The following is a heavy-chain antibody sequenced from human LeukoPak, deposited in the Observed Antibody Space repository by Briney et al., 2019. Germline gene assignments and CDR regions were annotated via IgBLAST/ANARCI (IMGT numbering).Heavy chain of an antibody. Sequence: PSETLSLTCTVSGGSISSGDYYWSWIRQPPGKGLEWIGYIYYSGSTYYNPSLKSRVTISVDTSKNRFSLKLSSVTAADTAVYYCARVMGLYGSGSYAFDYWGQGTLVTVSS. V-gene: IGHV4-30-4*08. D-gene: IGHD3-10*01. CDR2: IYYSGST. J-gene: IGHJ4*02. CDR3: ARVMGLYGSGSYAFDY. CDR1: GGSISSGDYY.